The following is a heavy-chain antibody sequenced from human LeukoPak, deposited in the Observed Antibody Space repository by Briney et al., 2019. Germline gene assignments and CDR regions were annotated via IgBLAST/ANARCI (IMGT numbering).Heavy chain of an antibody. CDR2: IKSKTDGGTT. Sequence: ETLSLTCTVSGGSISSYYWSWIRQPPGKGLEWVGRIKSKTDGGTTDYAAPVKGRFTISRDDSKHKLYLQMNSLKTEDTAVYYCTTEGPYYYGSGSLDYWGQGTLVTVSS. CDR1: GGSISSYY. J-gene: IGHJ4*02. CDR3: TTEGPYYYGSGSLDY. D-gene: IGHD3-10*01. V-gene: IGHV3-15*01.